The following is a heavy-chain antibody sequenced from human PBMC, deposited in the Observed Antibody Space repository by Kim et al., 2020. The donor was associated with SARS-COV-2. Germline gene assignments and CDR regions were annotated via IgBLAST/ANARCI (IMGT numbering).Heavy chain of an antibody. CDR2: T. Sequence: TSYADSVKGRFTISRDNAKNTLYLQMNSLRAEDTAVYYCAKHGSSWDFDYWGQGTLVTVSS. CDR3: AKHGSSWDFDY. V-gene: IGHV3-74*01. D-gene: IGHD6-13*01. J-gene: IGHJ4*02.